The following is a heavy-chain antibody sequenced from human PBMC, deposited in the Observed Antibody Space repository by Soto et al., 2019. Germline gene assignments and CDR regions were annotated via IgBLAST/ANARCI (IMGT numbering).Heavy chain of an antibody. J-gene: IGHJ5*02. CDR2: IDGSGGIT. CDR3: VKNSGWFNT. Sequence: QLLQSGGGLVQPGGSLTLSCAASGFTFGTTDMSWVRQAPGEGLEWVSTIDGSGGITYYADSVKGRFTISRDNPRNTVYLQMNSLRVDDTALYYCVKNSGWFNTWGQGALVTVSS. D-gene: IGHD3-10*01. CDR1: GFTFGTTD. V-gene: IGHV3-23*01.